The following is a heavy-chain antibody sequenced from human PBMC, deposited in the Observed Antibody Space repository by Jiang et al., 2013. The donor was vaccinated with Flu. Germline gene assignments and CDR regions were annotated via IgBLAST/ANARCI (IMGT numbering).Heavy chain of an antibody. D-gene: IGHD2-8*02. V-gene: IGHV2-5*02. Sequence: KPTQTLTLTCSFSGFSLSTSGVGVGWLRQPPGKALELLALINWGDDKRYSPSLTNRLTIAKDTSKNQVVLTMTNVDPVDTATYYCAQRNDCTRDYCQYFQHWGPGHPGPPSPQ. CDR2: INWGDDK. CDR3: AQRNDCTRDYCQYFQH. J-gene: IGHJ1*01. CDR1: GFSLSTSGVG.